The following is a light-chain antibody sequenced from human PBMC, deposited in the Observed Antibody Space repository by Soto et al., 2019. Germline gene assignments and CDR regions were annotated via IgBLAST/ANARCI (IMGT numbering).Light chain of an antibody. CDR3: QQYGSSPPIT. J-gene: IGKJ4*01. V-gene: IGKV3-20*01. Sequence: EIVLTQSPGTLSLSPGERATLSCRASQSVDNNYLSWYQQRPGQAPRLLIYGSSYRATGIPDRFSGSGSGTDFSLTISRLEPDDFAVYYCQQYGSSPPITFGGGTKVDIK. CDR2: GSS. CDR1: QSVDNNY.